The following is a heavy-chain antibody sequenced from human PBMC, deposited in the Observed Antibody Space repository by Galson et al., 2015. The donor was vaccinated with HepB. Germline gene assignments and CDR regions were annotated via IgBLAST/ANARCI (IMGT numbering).Heavy chain of an antibody. V-gene: IGHV3-30*18. J-gene: IGHJ6*02. CDR2: ISYDGNNI. CDR1: GFSFSRHG. Sequence: SLRLSYAASGFSFSRHGMHWVRQAPGKGLEWVALISYDGNNIFDADSVRGRFTISRDNSRNTLYLEMNSLRAEDTAVYYCAKEFGSGWSYYHGMDVWGQGTTVTVSS. D-gene: IGHD6-19*01. CDR3: AKEFGSGWSYYHGMDV.